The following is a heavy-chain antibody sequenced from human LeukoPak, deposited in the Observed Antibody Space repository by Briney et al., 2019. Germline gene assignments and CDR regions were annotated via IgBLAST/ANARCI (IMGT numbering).Heavy chain of an antibody. D-gene: IGHD2-8*01. CDR3: ARVGNGHFDY. J-gene: IGHJ4*02. CDR1: GGAISTYY. Sequence: KPSETLSLTCIVSGGAISTYYWSWIRQPPGKRLEWIGYVYYSGNTNYNPSLKSRVTISIDTSKNQFSLKLSSVTAADTAVYYYARVGNGHFDYWGQGTLVTVSS. CDR2: VYYSGNT. V-gene: IGHV4-59*01.